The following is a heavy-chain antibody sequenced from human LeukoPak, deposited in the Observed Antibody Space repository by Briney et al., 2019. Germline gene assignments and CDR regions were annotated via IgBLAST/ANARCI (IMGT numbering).Heavy chain of an antibody. Sequence: SETLSLTCTVSGGSISSYYWSWIRQPPGRGLEWIGYIYYSGSTNYNPSLKSRVTISVDTSKNQFSLKLSSVTAADTAVYYCATTTHTYYDFWSGQYYFDYWGQGTLVTVSS. CDR3: ATTTHTYYDFWSGQYYFDY. V-gene: IGHV4-59*08. J-gene: IGHJ4*02. CDR2: IYYSGST. CDR1: GGSISSYY. D-gene: IGHD3-3*01.